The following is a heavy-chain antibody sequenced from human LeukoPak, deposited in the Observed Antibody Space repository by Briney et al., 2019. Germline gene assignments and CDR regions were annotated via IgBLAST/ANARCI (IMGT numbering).Heavy chain of an antibody. CDR2: VYYTGDT. CDR3: ARVTGYMIEDYFDY. D-gene: IGHD3-22*01. Sequence: PSETLSLTCNVSGDSISSSSYFWDWIRQPPGKGLEWIGNVYYTGDTHYNPSLESRVTISVDRSKNQFSLKLRSVTAADTAVYYCARVTGYMIEDYFDYWGRGTLVTVSS. J-gene: IGHJ4*02. CDR1: GDSISSSSYF. V-gene: IGHV4-39*07.